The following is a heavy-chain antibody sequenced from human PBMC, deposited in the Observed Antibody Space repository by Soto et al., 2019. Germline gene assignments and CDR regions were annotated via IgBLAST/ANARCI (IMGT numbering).Heavy chain of an antibody. J-gene: IGHJ6*02. CDR1: GYSFTSYW. CDR2: IDPSDSYT. D-gene: IGHD6-19*01. V-gene: IGHV5-10-1*01. Sequence: GESLKISCKGSGYSFTSYWISWVRQMPGKGLEWMGRIDPSDSYTNYSPSFQGHVTISADKSISTAYLQWSSLKASDTAMYYCTAGIAVPRGARGMDVWGQGTTVTVSS. CDR3: TAGIAVPRGARGMDV.